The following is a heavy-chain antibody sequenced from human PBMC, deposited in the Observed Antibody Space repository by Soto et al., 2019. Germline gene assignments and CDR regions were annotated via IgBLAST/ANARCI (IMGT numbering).Heavy chain of an antibody. V-gene: IGHV4-39*01. D-gene: IGHD2-2*02. CDR1: GGSISGSIYY. CDR2: IYYSGIT. CDR3: ARRRYCSSTSCYTGPPQYYYGMDV. Sequence: PSETLSLTCTVSGGSISGSIYYGVEVRPPPGKGLEWSGSIYYSGITYYNPSLKSRVTISVDTSKNQFSLKLSSVTAADTAVYYCARRRYCSSTSCYTGPPQYYYGMDVWGQGTTVTVSS. J-gene: IGHJ6*02.